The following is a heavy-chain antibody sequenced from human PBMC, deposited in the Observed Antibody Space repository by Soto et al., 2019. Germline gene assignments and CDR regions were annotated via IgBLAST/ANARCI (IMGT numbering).Heavy chain of an antibody. Sequence: GESLKISCKGSGYTFTNYWIGWVRQMPGKGLEWMGIIYPGDSDTKYNPSFQGQVTISADKSITTTYLQWSSRKASDTAIYYCAASIFYYGMDVWGQGTTVTVSS. J-gene: IGHJ6*02. CDR1: GYTFTNYW. V-gene: IGHV5-51*01. CDR2: IYPGDSDT. CDR3: AASIFYYGMDV.